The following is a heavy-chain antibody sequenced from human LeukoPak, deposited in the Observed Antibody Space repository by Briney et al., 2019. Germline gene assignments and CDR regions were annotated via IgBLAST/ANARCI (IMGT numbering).Heavy chain of an antibody. V-gene: IGHV3-53*01. D-gene: IGHD3-16*02. CDR2: SFSGGSS. CDR3: AREEHYRRYFAL. J-gene: IGHJ2*01. CDR1: GFTVSSNY. Sequence: GGSLRLSCAASGFTVSSNYMSWVRPAPGDGRGWESASFSGGSSYHADPVKGRFTISRDNSKNTLYLQMNALRAEDTAVYFCAREEHYRRYFALWGRGTLVTASS.